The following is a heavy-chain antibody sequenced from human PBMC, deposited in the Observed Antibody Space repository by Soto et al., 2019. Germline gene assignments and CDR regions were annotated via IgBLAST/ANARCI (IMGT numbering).Heavy chain of an antibody. CDR2: IKQDGSEK. D-gene: IGHD3-16*02. CDR1: GFTLSSYW. J-gene: IGHJ6*04. CDR3: VRALTAPVYYDFVWGGYLPKIYGMDV. Sequence: GGSLRLSCAASGFTLSSYWMRWVRQRPGKGLEWVANIKQDGSEKYYVDSVKGRFTISRDNAKNSLYLQMNSLRDEDTAVYYCVRALTAPVYYDFVWGGYLPKIYGMDVWGKGTTVTISS. V-gene: IGHV3-7*01.